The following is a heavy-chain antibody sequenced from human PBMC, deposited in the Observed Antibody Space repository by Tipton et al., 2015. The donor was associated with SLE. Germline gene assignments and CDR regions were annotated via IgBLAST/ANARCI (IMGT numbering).Heavy chain of an antibody. CDR1: GFTFSSYV. Sequence: SLRLSCAASGFTFSSYVMHWVRQAPGKGLEWVAVIWYDGSNKYYADSVQGRFTISRDNSKNTLYLQMNSLRAEDTAVYFCAGSRFLKWLCYIDYWGQGTQVTVSS. J-gene: IGHJ4*02. D-gene: IGHD3-3*01. V-gene: IGHV3-33*01. CDR3: AGSRFLKWLCYIDY. CDR2: IWYDGSNK.